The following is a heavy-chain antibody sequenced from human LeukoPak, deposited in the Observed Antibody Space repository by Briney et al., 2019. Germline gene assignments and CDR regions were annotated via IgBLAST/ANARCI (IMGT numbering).Heavy chain of an antibody. CDR3: ARVSAAGSFLFDY. CDR2: IYYSGST. CDR1: GGSISSYY. V-gene: IGHV4-59*01. D-gene: IGHD6-13*01. Sequence: PSETLSLTCTVSGGSISSYYWSWIRQPPGKGLEWIGYIYYSGSTNYNPSLTSRVTISVDTSKNQFSLKLSSVTAADTAVYYCARVSAAGSFLFDYWGQGTLVTVSS. J-gene: IGHJ4*02.